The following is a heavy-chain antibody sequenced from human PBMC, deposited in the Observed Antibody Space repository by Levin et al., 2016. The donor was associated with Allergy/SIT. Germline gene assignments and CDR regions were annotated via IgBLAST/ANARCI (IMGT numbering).Heavy chain of an antibody. CDR3: ARVNDRGYCSSTSCYSSSWFDP. D-gene: IGHD2-2*01. Sequence: SETLSLTCSVSGGSIRSYSWSWVRQPPGRGLDWIGYINDSGSSHYNPSHKSRATISADMSKNQFSLKLDSVNAADTAVYYCARVNDRGYCSSTSCYSSSWFDPWGQGTLVTVSS. V-gene: IGHV4-59*13. J-gene: IGHJ5*02. CDR1: GGSIRSYS. CDR2: INDSGSS.